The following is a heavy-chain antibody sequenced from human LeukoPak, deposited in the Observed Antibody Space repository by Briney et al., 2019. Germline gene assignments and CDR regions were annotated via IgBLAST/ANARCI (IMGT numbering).Heavy chain of an antibody. CDR2: ISGSGGST. D-gene: IGHD6-19*01. V-gene: IGHV3-23*01. Sequence: GSLRLSCAASGFTFSNARMNWVRQAPGEGLEWVSAISGSGGSTYYADSVKGRFTISRDNSKNTLYLQMNSLRAEGTAVYYCAKDRTVAFDYWGQGTLVTVSS. CDR1: GFTFSNAR. J-gene: IGHJ4*02. CDR3: AKDRTVAFDY.